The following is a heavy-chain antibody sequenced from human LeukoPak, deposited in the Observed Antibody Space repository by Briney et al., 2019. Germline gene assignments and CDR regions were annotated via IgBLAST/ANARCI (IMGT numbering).Heavy chain of an antibody. CDR1: GGSISSYY. D-gene: IGHD3-22*01. CDR3: AGATDYYDSSFYFDY. J-gene: IGHJ4*02. V-gene: IGHV4-4*09. Sequence: SETLSLTCTVSGGSISSYYWSWIRQPPGKGLEWIGYIYTSGSTNYNPSLKSRVTISVDTSKNQFSLKLSSVTAADTAVYYCAGATDYYDSSFYFDYWGQGTLVTVSS. CDR2: IYTSGST.